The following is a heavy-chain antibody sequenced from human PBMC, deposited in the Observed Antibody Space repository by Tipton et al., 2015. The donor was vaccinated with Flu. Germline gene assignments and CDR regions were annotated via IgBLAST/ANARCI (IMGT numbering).Heavy chain of an antibody. J-gene: IGHJ5*02. Sequence: TLSLTCAVYGGSFSDYYWSWLRQLPGKGLEWIGEVNHHGSTNYNPSLKSRITISVDTSKNQFSLNVTSVTAADTAVYYCARGEDCGRTSCYVRRAGVNWFDPWGQGTLVTVSS. V-gene: IGHV4-34*01. D-gene: IGHD2-2*01. CDR3: ARGEDCGRTSCYVRRAGVNWFDP. CDR1: GGSFSDYY. CDR2: VNHHGST.